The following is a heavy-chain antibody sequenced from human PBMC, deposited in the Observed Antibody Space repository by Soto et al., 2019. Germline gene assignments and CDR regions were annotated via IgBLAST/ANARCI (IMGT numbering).Heavy chain of an antibody. D-gene: IGHD2-2*01. Sequence: GGSLRLSCAASGFTLSTYSMNWVRQAPEKGLEWVSAITGSGSDTYYVDSVKGRFTISRDNSKNTLYLQMNSLRAEDTAVYYCAKLGSSSWSPHYYFDYWGQGTLVTVSS. CDR1: GFTLSTYS. J-gene: IGHJ4*02. V-gene: IGHV3-23*01. CDR2: ITGSGSDT. CDR3: AKLGSSSWSPHYYFDY.